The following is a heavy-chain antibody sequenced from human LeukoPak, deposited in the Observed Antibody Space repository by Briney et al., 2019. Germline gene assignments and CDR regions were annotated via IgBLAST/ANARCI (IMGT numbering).Heavy chain of an antibody. J-gene: IGHJ4*02. Sequence: GVSLRLSCAPPGFTFSDYYMSWIREAPGEGLECVSYISSPGTSIFYADSAKGRFTVSRDNTKNSLFLQMNSLRVEDTAVYYCARVSPYYYGAGPYYVIYWGQGTLVTVSS. V-gene: IGHV3-11*01. CDR2: ISSPGTSI. CDR3: ARVSPYYYGAGPYYVIY. CDR1: GFTFSDYY. D-gene: IGHD3-10*01.